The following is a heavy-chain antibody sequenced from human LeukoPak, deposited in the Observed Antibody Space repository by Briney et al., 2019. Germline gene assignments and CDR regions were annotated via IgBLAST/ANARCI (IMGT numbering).Heavy chain of an antibody. J-gene: IGHJ3*02. D-gene: IGHD6-6*01. V-gene: IGHV3-30-3*01. CDR1: GFTFNSYA. CDR2: ISYDGSNK. CDR3: ATLKMQLTDAFDI. Sequence: GGSLRLSCAASGFTFNSYAMHWVRQAPGRGLEWVAVISYDGSNKYYADSVKGRFTISRDNSKNTLYLQMNSLRREDTAVYYCATLKMQLTDAFDIWGQGTMVTVSS.